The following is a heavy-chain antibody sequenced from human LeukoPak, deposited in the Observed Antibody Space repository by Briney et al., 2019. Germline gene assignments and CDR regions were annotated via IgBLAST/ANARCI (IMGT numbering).Heavy chain of an antibody. CDR1: GFIVSSYW. D-gene: IGHD5-12*01. CDR3: ARERGYDPDAFDI. CDR2: INSDGSST. V-gene: IGHV3-74*01. Sequence: GGSLRLSCAASGFIVSSYWMHWVRQAPGKGLVWVSRINSDGSSTHYADSVKGRFTISRDTAKNTLYLQMNSLRAEDTAVYYCARERGYDPDAFDIWGQGTMVTVSS. J-gene: IGHJ3*02.